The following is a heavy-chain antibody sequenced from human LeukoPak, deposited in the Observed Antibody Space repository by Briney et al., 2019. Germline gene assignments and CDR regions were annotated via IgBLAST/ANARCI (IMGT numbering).Heavy chain of an antibody. CDR1: GVSISSTNSY. CDR3: AIKREGPTTGIDY. Sequence: PSETLSLTCTVSGVSISSTNSYWGWIRQSPRTGLEWIGNIYSSGSTYYNPSLKSRVTISIDTSENQFSLKLTSVTAADTAVYYCAIKREGPTTGIDYWGQGTLVTVSS. J-gene: IGHJ4*02. V-gene: IGHV4-39*07. D-gene: IGHD1-26*01. CDR2: IYSSGST.